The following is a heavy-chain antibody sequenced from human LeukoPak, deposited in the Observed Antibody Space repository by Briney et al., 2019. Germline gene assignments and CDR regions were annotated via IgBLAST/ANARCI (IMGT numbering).Heavy chain of an antibody. V-gene: IGHV4-59*13. Sequence: SETLSLTCTVSGGSISNYYWSWIRQPPGKGLECIGYIYYTGTTNYNPSLKSRVTISVDMSKNQFSLKLSSVTAADTAVYYCARGDYYGSGSRYFDYWGQGTLVTVSS. CDR1: GGSISNYY. J-gene: IGHJ4*02. CDR2: IYYTGTT. D-gene: IGHD3-10*01. CDR3: ARGDYYGSGSRYFDY.